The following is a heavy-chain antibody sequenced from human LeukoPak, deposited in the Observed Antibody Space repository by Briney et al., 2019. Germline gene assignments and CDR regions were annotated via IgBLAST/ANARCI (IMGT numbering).Heavy chain of an antibody. V-gene: IGHV3-23*01. D-gene: IGHD2-8*02. Sequence: GGSLRLSCAASGFTFSTFAMIWVRQPPGKGLEWVSSIFPSGGEIHYADSVRGRFTIPRDNSKSTLSLQMNSLRAEDTAIYYCATYRQVLLPFESWGQGILVTVSS. CDR1: GFTFSTFA. CDR3: ATYRQVLLPFES. CDR2: IFPSGGEI. J-gene: IGHJ4*02.